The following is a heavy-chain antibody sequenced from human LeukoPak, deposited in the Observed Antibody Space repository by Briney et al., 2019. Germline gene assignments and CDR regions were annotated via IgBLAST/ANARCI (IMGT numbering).Heavy chain of an antibody. CDR1: GFTFSSYA. CDR3: AKVAAVVVPAAIRNWFDP. J-gene: IGHJ5*02. V-gene: IGHV3-23*01. Sequence: GRSLRLSCAASGFTFSSYAMSWVRQAPGKGLEWVSAISGSGGSTYYADSVKGRFTISRDNSKNTLYLQMNSLRAEDTAVYYCAKVAAVVVPAAIRNWFDPWGQGTLVTVSS. CDR2: ISGSGGST. D-gene: IGHD2-2*02.